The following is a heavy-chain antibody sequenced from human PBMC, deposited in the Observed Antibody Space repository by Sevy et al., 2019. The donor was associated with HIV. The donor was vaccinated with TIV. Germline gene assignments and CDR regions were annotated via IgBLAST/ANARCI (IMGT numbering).Heavy chain of an antibody. V-gene: IGHV3-49*03. CDR1: GFTFGDYA. J-gene: IGHJ3*02. D-gene: IGHD3-3*01. CDR3: TRGRPRITIFGVVILDAFDI. Sequence: GGSLRLSCTASGFTFGDYAMSWFRQAPGKGLEWVGSIRSKAYGGTTEYAASVKGRFTISRDDSKSIAYLQMNSLKTEDTAVYYCTRGRPRITIFGVVILDAFDIWGQGTMVTVSS. CDR2: IRSKAYGGTT.